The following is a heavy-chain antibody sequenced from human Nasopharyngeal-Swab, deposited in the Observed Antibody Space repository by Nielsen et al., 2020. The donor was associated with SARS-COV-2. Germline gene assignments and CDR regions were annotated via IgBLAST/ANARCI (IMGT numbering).Heavy chain of an antibody. CDR2: IGGIGVST. CDR3: AKNRRMVETYSYDMDV. V-gene: IGHV3-23*01. D-gene: IGHD2-15*01. J-gene: IGHJ6*03. Sequence: GDSLKISCAASGFTLISYCMTWFRQAPGKGLEWVSIIGGIGVSTFYADSVKGRFTISRDRSNNTFYLQMNSLRSEDTATYSCAKNRRMVETYSYDMDVWGKGATVTVSS. CDR1: GFTLISYC.